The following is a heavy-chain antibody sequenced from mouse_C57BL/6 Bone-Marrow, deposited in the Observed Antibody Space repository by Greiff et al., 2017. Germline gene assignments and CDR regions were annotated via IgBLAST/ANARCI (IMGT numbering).Heavy chain of an antibody. D-gene: IGHD1-1*01. CDR2: IYPRSGNT. Sequence: QVQLQQSGAELARPGASVKLSCKASGYTFTSYGISWVKQRPGQGLEWIGEIYPRSGNTYYNEKFKGKATLTADKSSSTAYMELRSLTSEDSAVYFCARSGYYGPYWYFDVWGTGTTVTVSS. CDR3: ARSGYYGPYWYFDV. J-gene: IGHJ1*03. V-gene: IGHV1-81*01. CDR1: GYTFTSYG.